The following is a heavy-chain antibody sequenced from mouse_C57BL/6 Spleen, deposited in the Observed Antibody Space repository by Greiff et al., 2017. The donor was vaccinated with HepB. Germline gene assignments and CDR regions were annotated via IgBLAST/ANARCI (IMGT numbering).Heavy chain of an antibody. D-gene: IGHD3-2*02. CDR3: ARGAQATDY. Sequence: QVQLKQSGAELARPGASVKLSCKASGYTFTSYGISWVKQRTGQGLEWIGEIYPRSGNTYYNEKFKGKATLTADKSSSTAYMELRSLTSEDSAVYFCARGAQATDYWGQGTTLTVSS. CDR1: GYTFTSYG. CDR2: IYPRSGNT. V-gene: IGHV1-81*01. J-gene: IGHJ2*01.